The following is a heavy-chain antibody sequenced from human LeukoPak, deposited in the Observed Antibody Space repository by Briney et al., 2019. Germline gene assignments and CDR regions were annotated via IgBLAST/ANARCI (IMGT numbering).Heavy chain of an antibody. V-gene: IGHV1-2*02. CDR2: ISPNSGGT. J-gene: IGHJ4*02. CDR3: AGEYYDSNGYYSYYFDY. D-gene: IGHD3-22*01. Sequence: EASVKVSCKASGYTFTGYYMHWVRQAPGQGLEWMGWISPNSGGTNYAQNFQGRVTMTRDTSISTAYMELSRLRSDDTAVYYCAGEYYDSNGYYSYYFDYWGQGTLVTVSS. CDR1: GYTFTGYY.